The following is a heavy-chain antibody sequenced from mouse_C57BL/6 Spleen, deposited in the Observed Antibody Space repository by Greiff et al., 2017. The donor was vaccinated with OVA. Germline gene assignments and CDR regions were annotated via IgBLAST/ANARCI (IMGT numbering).Heavy chain of an antibody. D-gene: IGHD1-1*01. CDR1: GYTFASYW. CDR2: INPSNGGT. V-gene: IGHV1-53*01. CDR3: ARSPYYYGSSYDWFAY. Sequence: QVQLQQSGTELVKPGASVKLSCKASGYTFASYWMHWVKQRPGQGLEWIGNINPSNGGTNYNEKFKSKATLTVDKSSSTAYMQLSSLTSEDSAVYYCARSPYYYGSSYDWFAYWGQGTLVTVAA. J-gene: IGHJ3*01.